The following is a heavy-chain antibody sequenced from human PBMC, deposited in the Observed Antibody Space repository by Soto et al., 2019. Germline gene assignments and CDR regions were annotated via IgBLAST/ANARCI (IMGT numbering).Heavy chain of an antibody. J-gene: IGHJ1*01. CDR3: ERRGAVTGLQF. CDR2: ISSDGSST. CDR1: GFTFSSYW. D-gene: IGHD6-19*01. Sequence: EVQLVESGGGSVQPGGSLRLSCEASGFTFSSYWMHWVRQSPGKGLVWVSRISSDGSSTSYGDSVKGRFTVSRDNAKNTLYLQMSSLRDEDKAIYYCERRGAVTGLQFWGQGTLVSVSS. V-gene: IGHV3-74*02.